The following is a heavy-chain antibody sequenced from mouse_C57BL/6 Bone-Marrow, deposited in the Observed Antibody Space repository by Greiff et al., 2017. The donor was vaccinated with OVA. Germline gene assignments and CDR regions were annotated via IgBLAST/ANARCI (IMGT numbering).Heavy chain of an antibody. Sequence: QVQLQQSGAELVRPGTSVKVSCKASGYAFTNYLIEWVKQRPGQGLEWIGVIHPNSGSTNYNEKFKSKATLTVDKSSSTAYMQLSSLTSEDSAVYYCARRGQLRPWFAYWGQGTLVTVSA. CDR2: IHPNSGST. V-gene: IGHV1-54*01. J-gene: IGHJ3*01. CDR1: GYAFTNYL. D-gene: IGHD3-2*02. CDR3: ARRGQLRPWFAY.